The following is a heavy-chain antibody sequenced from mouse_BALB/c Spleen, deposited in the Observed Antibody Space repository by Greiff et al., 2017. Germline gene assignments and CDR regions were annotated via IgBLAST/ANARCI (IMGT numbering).Heavy chain of an antibody. CDR1: GYAFSSYW. CDR2: IYPGDGDT. D-gene: IGHD1-1*01. V-gene: IGHV1-80*01. CDR3: ARVRYYGSSDARDY. J-gene: IGHJ4*01. Sequence: VQLKQSGAELVRPGSSVKISCKASGYAFSSYWMNWVKQRPGQGLEWIGQIYPGDGDTNYNGKFKGKATLTADKSSSTAYMQLSSLTSEDSAVYFCARVRYYGSSDARDYWGQGTSGTVAA.